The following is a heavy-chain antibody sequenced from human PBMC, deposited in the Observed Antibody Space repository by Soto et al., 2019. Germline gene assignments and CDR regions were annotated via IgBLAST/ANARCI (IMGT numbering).Heavy chain of an antibody. CDR3: ARHWESRAFDI. V-gene: IGHV4-39*01. J-gene: IGHJ3*02. CDR1: GGSISSSIYY. D-gene: IGHD1-26*01. CDR2: IYYSGST. Sequence: SETLSLTCTVSGGSISSSIYYWGWIRQPPGKGLEWIGSIYYSGSTYYNPSLKSRVTISVDTSKNQFSLKLSSVTAADTAVFYCARHWESRAFDIWGLGTVVTVSS.